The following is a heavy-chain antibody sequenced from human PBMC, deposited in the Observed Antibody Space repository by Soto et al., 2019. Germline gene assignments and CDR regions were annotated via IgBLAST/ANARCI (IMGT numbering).Heavy chain of an antibody. Sequence: GSLRLSCVTSGPTFTYYAMSWVRQAPGKGLEWVSVIYSGGSTYYADSVKGRFTISRHNSKNTLYLQMNSLRAEDTAVYYCARVVTGSGSYRPYYFDYWGQGTLVTVS. J-gene: IGHJ4*02. CDR1: GPTFTYYA. CDR3: ARVVTGSGSYRPYYFDY. D-gene: IGHD3-10*01. CDR2: IYSGGST. V-gene: IGHV3-53*04.